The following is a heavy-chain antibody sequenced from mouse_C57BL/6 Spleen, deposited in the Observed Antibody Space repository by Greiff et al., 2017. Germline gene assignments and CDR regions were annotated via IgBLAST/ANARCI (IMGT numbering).Heavy chain of an antibody. Sequence: QVQLKESGAELVKPGASVKISCKASGYAFSSYWMNWVKQRPGKGLEWIGQIYPGDGDTNYNGKFTGKATLTADKSSSTAYMQLSSLTSEDSAVYFCARSYYYGSSSDYWGQGTTLTVSS. CDR2: IYPGDGDT. CDR1: GYAFSSYW. J-gene: IGHJ2*01. D-gene: IGHD1-1*01. V-gene: IGHV1-80*01. CDR3: ARSYYYGSSSDY.